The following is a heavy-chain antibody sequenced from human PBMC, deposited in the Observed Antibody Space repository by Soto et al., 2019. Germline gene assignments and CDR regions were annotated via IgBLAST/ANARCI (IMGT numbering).Heavy chain of an antibody. CDR1: GYTFTSYG. Sequence: QVQLVQSGAEVKKPGASVKVSCKASGYTFTSYGISWVRQAPGQGLEWMGWISAYNGNTNYAQKLQGRVTMTTDTSTSTAYMELRSLRSDDTAVYSCAREGRITMVRGSYYYYGMDVWGQGTTVTVSS. CDR3: AREGRITMVRGSYYYYGMDV. J-gene: IGHJ6*02. D-gene: IGHD3-10*01. CDR2: ISAYNGNT. V-gene: IGHV1-18*01.